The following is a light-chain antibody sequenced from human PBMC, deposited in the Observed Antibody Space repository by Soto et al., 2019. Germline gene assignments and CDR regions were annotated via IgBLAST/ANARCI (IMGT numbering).Light chain of an antibody. V-gene: IGKV1-39*01. CDR1: QSISSY. CDR3: QQSYSPPIT. CDR2: AAS. J-gene: IGKJ5*01. Sequence: SKPAQAPTCLPASVGHSVTMTYRASQSISSYLNWYQQKPGKAPKLLIYAASSLHSGVPSRFSGSGSGTEFTLTISSLQPEDFATYYCQQSYSPPITFGQGTRLEIK.